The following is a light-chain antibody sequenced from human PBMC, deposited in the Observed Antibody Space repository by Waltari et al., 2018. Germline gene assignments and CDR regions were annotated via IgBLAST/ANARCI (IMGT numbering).Light chain of an antibody. J-gene: IGKJ3*01. V-gene: IGKV3-15*01. CDR3: QQYNNWPPFT. CDR2: GAS. Sequence: EIVMTQSPATLSVSPGERATLSCRASQIVSSNLAWYQQKPGQAPRLLIYGASTRATGIPARFRGSGSGTEFTLTISSLQSEDFAVYYCQQYNNWPPFTFGPGTKVDIK. CDR1: QIVSSN.